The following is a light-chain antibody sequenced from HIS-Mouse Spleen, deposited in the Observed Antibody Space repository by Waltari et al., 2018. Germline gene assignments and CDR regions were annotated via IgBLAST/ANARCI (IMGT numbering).Light chain of an antibody. J-gene: IGLJ3*02. Sequence: QSALTQPASVSGSPGQSITISCPGTSSYVGGYNYVSWYQQHPGKAPKLMIDECSNRPSGVSNRFSGSKSGNTASLTISGLQAEDEADYYCSSYTSSSTRVFGGGTKLTVL. CDR1: SSYVGGYNY. CDR3: SSYTSSSTRV. V-gene: IGLV2-14*01. CDR2: ECS.